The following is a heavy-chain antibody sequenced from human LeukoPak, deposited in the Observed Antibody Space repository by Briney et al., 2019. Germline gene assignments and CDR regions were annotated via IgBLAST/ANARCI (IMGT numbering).Heavy chain of an antibody. V-gene: IGHV1-8*01. Sequence: GASVKVSCKASGYTFTSYDINWVRQATGQGLEWMGWMNPNSGNTGYAQKFRGRVTMTRNTSISTAYMELSSLRSEDTAVYYCARVEGYCSGGSCYRRPPGDYWGQGTLVTVSS. CDR2: MNPNSGNT. CDR1: GYTFTSYD. J-gene: IGHJ4*02. CDR3: ARVEGYCSGGSCYRRPPGDY. D-gene: IGHD2-15*01.